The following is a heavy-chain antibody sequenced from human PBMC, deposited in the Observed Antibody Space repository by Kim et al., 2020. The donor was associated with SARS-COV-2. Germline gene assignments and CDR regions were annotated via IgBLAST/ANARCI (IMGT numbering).Heavy chain of an antibody. CDR2: ISGYNGVT. CDR3: ARGGGNNWPYYFDY. V-gene: IGHV1-18*01. D-gene: IGHD1-1*01. J-gene: IGHJ4*02. Sequence: ASVKVSCKASGYNFRTSAISWVRQAPGQEPEWMGWISGYNGVTLYAQRLQGRVSITSDAYTTTAYMELRDLRSDDTAVYYRARGGGNNWPYYFDYWGQGTLVTVSS. CDR1: GYNFRTSA.